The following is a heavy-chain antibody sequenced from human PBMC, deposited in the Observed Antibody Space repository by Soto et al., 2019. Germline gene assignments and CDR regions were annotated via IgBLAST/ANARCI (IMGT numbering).Heavy chain of an antibody. Sequence: QVQLVQSGAEVKKPGASVKVSCKASGYTFTSYGISWVRQAPGQGLEWMGWISAYNGNTNYAQKLQGRVTMTTDTSTTTAYMELRSLGSDDTAVYYCARRGYDFWSGYSVDWFDPWGQGTLVTVSS. CDR3: ARRGYDFWSGYSVDWFDP. CDR2: ISAYNGNT. V-gene: IGHV1-18*01. CDR1: GYTFTSYG. D-gene: IGHD3-3*01. J-gene: IGHJ5*02.